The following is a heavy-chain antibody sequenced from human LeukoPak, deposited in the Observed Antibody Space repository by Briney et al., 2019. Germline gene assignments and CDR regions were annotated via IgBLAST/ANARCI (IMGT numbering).Heavy chain of an antibody. CDR2: ISWNSGSI. D-gene: IGHD3-9*01. J-gene: IGHJ4*02. CDR1: GFTFDDYA. Sequence: PGGSLRLSCAASGFTFDDYAMHWVRQAPGKGLEWVSGISWNSGSIGYADSVKGRFTISRDNAKNSLFLQMNSLRAEDTALYYCARFKEGNSFDYWGQGTLVTVSS. V-gene: IGHV3-9*01. CDR3: ARFKEGNSFDY.